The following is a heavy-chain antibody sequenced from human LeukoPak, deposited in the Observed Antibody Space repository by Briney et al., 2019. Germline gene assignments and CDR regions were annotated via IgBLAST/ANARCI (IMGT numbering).Heavy chain of an antibody. CDR2: INHSGST. D-gene: IGHD2-15*01. J-gene: IGHJ6*03. Sequence: SETLSLTCTVYGGSFSGYYWSWIRQPPGKGLEWIGEINHSGSTNYNPSLKSRVTISVDTSKNQFSLKLSSVTAADTAVYYCARIDHCSGGSCYFPYYYYYYMDVWGKGTTVTVSS. CDR3: ARIDHCSGGSCYFPYYYYYYMDV. CDR1: GGSFSGYY. V-gene: IGHV4-34*01.